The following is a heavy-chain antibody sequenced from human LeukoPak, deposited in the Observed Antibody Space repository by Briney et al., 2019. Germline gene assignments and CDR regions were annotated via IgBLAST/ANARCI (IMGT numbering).Heavy chain of an antibody. CDR1: GGSISSYY. D-gene: IGHD6-13*01. V-gene: IGHV4-4*07. CDR2: IYTSGST. CDR3: ARSYSSSWYYWFDP. J-gene: IGHJ5*02. Sequence: NPSETLSLTCTVSGGSISSYYWSWIRQPAGKGLEWIGRIYTSGSTNYNPSLKSRVTMSVDTSKNQFSLKLSSVTAADTAVYYCARSYSSSWYYWFDPWGQGTLVTVSS.